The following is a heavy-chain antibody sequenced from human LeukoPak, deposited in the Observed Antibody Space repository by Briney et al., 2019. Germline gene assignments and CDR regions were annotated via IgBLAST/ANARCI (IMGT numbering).Heavy chain of an antibody. Sequence: GGSLRLSCAASGFTFSSYEMNWVRQAPGKGLEWVSYISSSGSTIYYADSVKGRFTISRDNPKNSLYLQMSSLRAEDTAVYYCARDWGGENDYWGQGTLVTVSS. D-gene: IGHD3-10*01. V-gene: IGHV3-48*03. J-gene: IGHJ4*02. CDR1: GFTFSSYE. CDR2: ISSSGSTI. CDR3: ARDWGGENDY.